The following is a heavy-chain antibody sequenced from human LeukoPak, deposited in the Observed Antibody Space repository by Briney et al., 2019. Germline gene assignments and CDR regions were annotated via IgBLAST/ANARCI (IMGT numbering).Heavy chain of an antibody. D-gene: IGHD6-6*01. CDR1: GFTVSSNY. Sequence: GGSLRLSCAASGFTVSSNYMSWVRQAPGKGLEWVSVIYSGGSTYYADSVKGRFTISRDNSKNSLYLQMNSLRTKDTALYYCAKDYSSSSVWYFDLWGRGTLVTVSS. CDR3: AKDYSSSSVWYFDL. V-gene: IGHV3-53*05. J-gene: IGHJ2*01. CDR2: IYSGGST.